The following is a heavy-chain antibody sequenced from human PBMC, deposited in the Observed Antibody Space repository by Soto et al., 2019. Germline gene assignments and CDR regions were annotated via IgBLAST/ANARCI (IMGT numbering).Heavy chain of an antibody. Sequence: HVQLQESGPGLVRPSETLSLFCSVSGVCLGSVCWSWIRQPPRRGLVCVGYMCDSGTPNYKPSLPSRLTISLDAPKTLFPLHRNSVPAAHTAIDYRANAYSGCLESWGQGTLVTVSS. CDR2: MCDSGTP. V-gene: IGHV4-59*01. J-gene: IGHJ4*02. CDR3: ANAYSGCLES. D-gene: IGHD2-15*01. CDR1: GVCLGSVC.